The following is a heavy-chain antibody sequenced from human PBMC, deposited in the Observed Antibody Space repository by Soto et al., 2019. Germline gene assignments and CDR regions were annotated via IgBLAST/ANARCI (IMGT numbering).Heavy chain of an antibody. D-gene: IGHD3-3*01. V-gene: IGHV3-23*01. Sequence: EVQLLESGGGLVQPGGSLRLSCAASGFTFSSYAMSWVRQAPGKGLEWVSGISGSGGSTYYADSVKGRFTISRDNSKNTLYLQMNSLRAEDTAVYYCAKGGPGSGLAYRWFDPWGQGTLVTVSS. CDR3: AKGGPGSGLAYRWFDP. CDR2: ISGSGGST. J-gene: IGHJ5*02. CDR1: GFTFSSYA.